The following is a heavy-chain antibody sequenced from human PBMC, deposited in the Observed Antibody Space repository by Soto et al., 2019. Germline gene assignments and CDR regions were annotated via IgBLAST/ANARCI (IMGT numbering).Heavy chain of an antibody. D-gene: IGHD6-13*01. J-gene: IGHJ4*02. CDR2: ISAYNGNT. CDR1: GYTFTSYG. Sequence: QVQLVQSGAEVKQPGASVKVSCKASGYTFTSYGISWVRQAPGQGLEWMGWISAYNGNTNYAQKLQGRVTMTTDTSTSTAYMELRSLRSDDTAVYYCASSDLSSSWPAYFDYWGQGTLVTVSS. V-gene: IGHV1-18*04. CDR3: ASSDLSSSWPAYFDY.